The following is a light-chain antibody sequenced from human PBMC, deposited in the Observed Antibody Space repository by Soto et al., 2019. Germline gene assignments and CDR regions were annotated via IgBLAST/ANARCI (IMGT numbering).Light chain of an antibody. V-gene: IGLV2-14*03. J-gene: IGLJ2*01. CDR2: DVS. Sequence: QSVLTQPASVSGSPGQSITISCTGTSSDIGRYNYVSWYQHSPGKAPKLIIYDVSDRPSGVSNRFSGSKSGTTASLTISGLQAEDEADYYCGSYTSSDTMIFGGGTKVPS. CDR3: GSYTSSDTMI. CDR1: SSDIGRYNY.